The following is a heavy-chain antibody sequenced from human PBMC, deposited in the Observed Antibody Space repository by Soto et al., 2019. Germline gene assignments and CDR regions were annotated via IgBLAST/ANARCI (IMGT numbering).Heavy chain of an antibody. Sequence: SVKVSCKASGGTFSSYAISWVRQAPGQGLEWMGGIIPIFGTANYAQKFQGRVTITADESTSTAYMELSSLRSEDTAVYYCARGRSLCSSTSCYVSAAGTTAFDIWGQGTMVTVSS. J-gene: IGHJ3*02. D-gene: IGHD2-2*01. CDR3: ARGRSLCSSTSCYVSAAGTTAFDI. CDR2: IIPIFGTA. CDR1: GGTFSSYA. V-gene: IGHV1-69*13.